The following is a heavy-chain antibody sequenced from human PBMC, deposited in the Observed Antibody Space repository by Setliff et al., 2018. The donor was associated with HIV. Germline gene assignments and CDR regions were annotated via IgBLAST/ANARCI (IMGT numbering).Heavy chain of an antibody. Sequence: SETLSLTCDVSGFSISSRYYWGWIRQSPGKGLEWIGNIYHTGSSYYNPSLNDRATISLDTSKNQFSLKLTSVTAADTAVYYCASAGSGTRAPPRSWGQGTLVTVSS. J-gene: IGHJ5*02. V-gene: IGHV4-38-2*01. CDR2: IYHTGSS. CDR3: ASAGSGTRAPPRS. D-gene: IGHD1-1*01. CDR1: GFSISSRYY.